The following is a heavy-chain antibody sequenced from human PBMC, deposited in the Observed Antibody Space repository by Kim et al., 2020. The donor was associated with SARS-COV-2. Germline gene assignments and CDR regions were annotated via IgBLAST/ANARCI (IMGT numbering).Heavy chain of an antibody. Sequence: ADSVKGRFTISRDNSKNTLYLQMNSLRAEDTAVYYCARGAGLWEQPPFDPWGQGTLVNVSS. D-gene: IGHD5-18*01. J-gene: IGHJ5*02. V-gene: IGHV3-30*07. CDR3: ARGAGLWEQPPFDP.